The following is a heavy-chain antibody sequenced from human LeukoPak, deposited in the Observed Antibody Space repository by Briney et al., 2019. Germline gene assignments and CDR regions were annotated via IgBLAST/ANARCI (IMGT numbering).Heavy chain of an antibody. CDR1: GGSVSSSSYY. Sequence: IPSETLSLTCTVSGGSVSSSSYYWGWIREPPGKGLEWIGSFYYSGSTYYNPSLKSRVTMSADMSKNQFSLKLSSVTAADTAVYYCARTAGWSYGFDYWGQGTLVTVSS. V-gene: IGHV4-39*07. J-gene: IGHJ4*02. CDR2: FYYSGST. CDR3: ARTAGWSYGFDY. D-gene: IGHD5-18*01.